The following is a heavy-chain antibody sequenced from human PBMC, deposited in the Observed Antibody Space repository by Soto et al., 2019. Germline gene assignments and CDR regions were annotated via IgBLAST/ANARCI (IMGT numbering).Heavy chain of an antibody. CDR1: GYTFTSYY. J-gene: IGHJ6*02. Sequence: ASVKVSCKASGYTFTSYYMHWVRQAPGQGLEWMGIINPSGGSTSYAQKFQGRVTMTRDTSTSTVYMELSSLRSEDTAVYYCARELVRGVIGYYYYGMDVWGQGTTVTVSS. CDR3: ARELVRGVIGYYYYGMDV. V-gene: IGHV1-46*01. CDR2: INPSGGST. D-gene: IGHD3-10*01.